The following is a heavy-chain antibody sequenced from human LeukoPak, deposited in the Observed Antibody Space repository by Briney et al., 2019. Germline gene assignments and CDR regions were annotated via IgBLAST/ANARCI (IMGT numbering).Heavy chain of an antibody. CDR2: IYYDGSA. CDR3: TLTTVTDGAHQNWFDP. V-gene: IGHV4-39*01. J-gene: IGHJ5*02. CDR1: GGSISSSNYY. Sequence: SETLSLTCTVSGGSISSSNYYWDWIRQSPGKGLEWIGSIYYDGSAYYNPSLKSRVTISVDTSKNQFSLKLRSVTAADTAVYYCTLTTVTDGAHQNWFDPWGHGTLVTVSS. D-gene: IGHD4-11*01.